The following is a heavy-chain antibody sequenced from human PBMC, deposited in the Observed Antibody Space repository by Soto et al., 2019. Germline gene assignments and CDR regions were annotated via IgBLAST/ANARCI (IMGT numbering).Heavy chain of an antibody. CDR3: ARGGYVDIVATNSFDY. CDR2: INHSGST. CDR1: GGSFSGYY. D-gene: IGHD5-12*01. J-gene: IGHJ4*02. Sequence: NPSETLSLTCAVYGGSFSGYYWSWIRQPPGKGLEWIGEINHSGSTNYNPSLKSRVTISVDTSKNQFSLKLSSVTAADTAVYYCARGGYVDIVATNSFDYWGQGTLVTVSS. V-gene: IGHV4-34*01.